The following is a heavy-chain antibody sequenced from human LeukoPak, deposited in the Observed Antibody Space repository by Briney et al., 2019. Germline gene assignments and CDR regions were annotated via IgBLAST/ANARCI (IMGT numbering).Heavy chain of an antibody. V-gene: IGHV3-7*03. CDR2: IKRDGREK. D-gene: IGHD2-2*02. Sequence: GGSLRLSCAASGFTFSTYWMTWVRQAPGKGLECVANIKRDGREKYYVDSVKGRFTIFRDDAKSSLYLQMNSLRAEDTAVYFCARVYTGNRWHFDYWGQGTLVTVSS. J-gene: IGHJ4*02. CDR3: ARVYTGNRWHFDY. CDR1: GFTFSTYW.